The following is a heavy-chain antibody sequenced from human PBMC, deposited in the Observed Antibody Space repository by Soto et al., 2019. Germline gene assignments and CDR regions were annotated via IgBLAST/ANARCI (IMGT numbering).Heavy chain of an antibody. V-gene: IGHV3-48*03. CDR3: AREGGYSYGQPFDY. Sequence: EVQLVESGGGLVQPGGSLRHSCAASGFTFSSYEMNWVRQAPGKGLEWVSYISSSGSTIYYADSVKGRFTISRDNAKNSLYLQMNSLRAEDTAVYYCAREGGYSYGQPFDYWGQGTLVTVSS. J-gene: IGHJ4*02. D-gene: IGHD5-18*01. CDR2: ISSSGSTI. CDR1: GFTFSSYE.